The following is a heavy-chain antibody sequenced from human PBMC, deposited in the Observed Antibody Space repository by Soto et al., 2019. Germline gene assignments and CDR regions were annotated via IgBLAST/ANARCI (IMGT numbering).Heavy chain of an antibody. J-gene: IGHJ3*02. CDR2: IDPSSGNT. CDR1: GYTFTKFH. D-gene: IGHD2-15*01. V-gene: IGHV1-8*01. CDR3: ARYPYTSYCSDGSCSYDAFDI. Sequence: GASVKVSCKASGYTFTKFHIHWVRQAPGQGLEWMGWIDPSSGNTTFAEKFQGRVTMTRDTPISTAYMELSGLTSEDTAVYYCARYPYTSYCSDGSCSYDAFDIWGQGTVVT.